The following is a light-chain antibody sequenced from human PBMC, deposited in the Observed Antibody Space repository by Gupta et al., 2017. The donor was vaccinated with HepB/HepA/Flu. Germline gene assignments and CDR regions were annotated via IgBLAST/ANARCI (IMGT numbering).Light chain of an antibody. CDR2: AAS. V-gene: IGKV1-39*01. J-gene: IGKJ5*01. CDR1: QSISSY. CDR3: QQSDSNPSIT. Sequence: DIQMTQSPSSLSASVGDRVTITCRASQSISSYLNWYQQKPGKAPKLLIYAASSLQSGVPSRFSGSGSGTDFTLTISSRQPEDFATYYCQQSDSNPSITFGQGTPLEIK.